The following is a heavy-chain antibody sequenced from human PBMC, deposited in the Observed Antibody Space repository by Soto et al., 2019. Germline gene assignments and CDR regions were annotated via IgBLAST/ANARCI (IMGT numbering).Heavy chain of an antibody. CDR3: ARDRDSYGSSGMDV. V-gene: IGHV1-18*01. J-gene: IGHJ6*02. CDR1: GYTFTSYG. Sequence: ASVKVSCKASGYTFTSYGISWVRQAPGQGLEWMGWISAYNGNTNYAQKLQGRVTMTTDTSTSTAYMELRSLRSDDTAVYYCARDRDSYGSSGMDVWGQGSTVTVSS. D-gene: IGHD5-18*01. CDR2: ISAYNGNT.